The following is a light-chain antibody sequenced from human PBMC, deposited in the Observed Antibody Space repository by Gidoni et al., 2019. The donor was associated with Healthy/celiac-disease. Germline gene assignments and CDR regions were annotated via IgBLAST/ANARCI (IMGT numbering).Light chain of an antibody. V-gene: IGKV3-20*01. CDR3: QQYGSSPLWT. CDR1: QSVSSSY. J-gene: IGKJ1*01. CDR2: GAS. Sequence: EIVLTQSPGTLSLSPGERATLSCRASQSVSSSYLAWYQQKPGQAPRLLIYGASSRATGIPDRFSGSGSGKDFTLTISRLEPEDFAVYYCQQYGSSPLWTFXQXTKVEIK.